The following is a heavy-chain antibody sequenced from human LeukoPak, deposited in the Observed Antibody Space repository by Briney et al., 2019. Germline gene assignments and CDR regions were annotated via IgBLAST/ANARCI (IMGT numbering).Heavy chain of an antibody. CDR1: GYTFTGYY. D-gene: IGHD2-15*01. CDR2: INPNSGGT. J-gene: IGHJ4*02. CDR3: ARDNPRYCSAGSCYAPFDY. Sequence: ASVKVSCKASGYTFTGYYMHWVRQAPGQGLEWMGWINPNSGGTNYAQKFQGRVTMTRDTSISTAYMELSRLRSDDTAVYYCARDNPRYCSAGSCYAPFDYWGQGTLVTVSS. V-gene: IGHV1-2*02.